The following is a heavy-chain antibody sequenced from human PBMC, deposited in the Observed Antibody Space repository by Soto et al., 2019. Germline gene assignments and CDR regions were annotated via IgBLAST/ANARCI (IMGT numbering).Heavy chain of an antibody. J-gene: IGHJ4*02. CDR1: GFAFSTYG. CDR3: ARKNPGREWELPDD. D-gene: IGHD1-26*01. CDR2: TTSDGARI. Sequence: QVQLVESGGGVVQPGRSLRLSCAASGFAFSTYGMHWVRQAPGKGLEWVAVTTSDGARINYADSVKGRFTISRDNSRTTLYLQMNSLRIDDTAVYYCARKNPGREWELPDDWGQGTLVTVSS. V-gene: IGHV3-30*03.